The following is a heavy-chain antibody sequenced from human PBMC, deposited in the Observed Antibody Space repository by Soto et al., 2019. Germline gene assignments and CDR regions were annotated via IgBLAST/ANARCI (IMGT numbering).Heavy chain of an antibody. CDR3: ASLEY. Sequence: QVQLVESGGGVVQPGRSLRLSCAASGFTFSSYAMHWVRQAPGKGLEWVAVISYDGSNKYYADSVKGRFTISRDNSKNTLYLQMNSLRAEDTAVYYCASLEYWGQGTLVTVSS. D-gene: IGHD1-1*01. J-gene: IGHJ4*02. CDR1: GFTFSSYA. CDR2: ISYDGSNK. V-gene: IGHV3-30-3*01.